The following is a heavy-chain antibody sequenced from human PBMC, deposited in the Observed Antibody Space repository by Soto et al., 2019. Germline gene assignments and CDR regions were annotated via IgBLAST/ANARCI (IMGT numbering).Heavy chain of an antibody. Sequence: QVQLVQSGAEVKKPGASVKVSCKASGYTFTSYGISWVRQAPGQGLEWMGWISAYNGNTNYAQKLQCRVTMTTDTSTSTAYMELRSLRSDDTAVYYCARDYYDSSGPNDLDAFDIWVQGRMVTVSS. V-gene: IGHV1-18*04. CDR3: ARDYYDSSGPNDLDAFDI. J-gene: IGHJ3*02. CDR1: GYTFTSYG. D-gene: IGHD3-22*01. CDR2: ISAYNGNT.